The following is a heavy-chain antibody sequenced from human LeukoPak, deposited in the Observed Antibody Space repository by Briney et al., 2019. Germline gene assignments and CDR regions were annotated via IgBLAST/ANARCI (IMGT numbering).Heavy chain of an antibody. CDR3: ARGGVDYYGSGTYYLMYYFDY. CDR1: GFTLSSYW. Sequence: GGSLRLSCAASGFTLSSYWMHWVRQAPGKGLVWVSRINSDGSRTSYADSVKGRFTISRDDPHNTLYLQMNSLRAEDTAVYFCARGGVDYYGSGTYYLMYYFDYWGQGALVTVSS. J-gene: IGHJ4*02. V-gene: IGHV3-74*01. CDR2: INSDGSRT. D-gene: IGHD3-10*01.